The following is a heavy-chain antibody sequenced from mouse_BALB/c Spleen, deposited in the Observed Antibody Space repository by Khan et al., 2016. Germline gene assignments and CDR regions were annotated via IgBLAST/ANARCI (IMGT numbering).Heavy chain of an antibody. Sequence: EVQLQESGPGLVKPSQSLSLTCTVTGYSITSDYAWNWIRQFPGNKLAWMGYISYSGSTSYNPSHKSRISITRDTSKKQFFLQLNSVTTEDTATDYAARDYYGSSYFDYWGQGTTLTVSS. CDR2: ISYSGST. J-gene: IGHJ2*01. CDR1: GYSITSDYA. D-gene: IGHD1-1*01. CDR3: ARDYYGSSYFDY. V-gene: IGHV3-2*02.